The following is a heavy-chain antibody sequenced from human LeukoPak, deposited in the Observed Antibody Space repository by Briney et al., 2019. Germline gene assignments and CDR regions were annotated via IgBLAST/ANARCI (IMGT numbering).Heavy chain of an antibody. CDR1: GGSFSGYY. Sequence: PSETLSLTCAVYGGSFSGYYWSWIRQPPGKGLEWIGEINHSGSTNYNPSLKSRVTISVDTSKNQFSLKLSSVTAADTAVYYCARGGYYYDSSGYYTPFDPWGQGTLVTVSS. V-gene: IGHV4-34*01. CDR3: ARGGYYYDSSGYYTPFDP. J-gene: IGHJ5*02. D-gene: IGHD3-22*01. CDR2: INHSGST.